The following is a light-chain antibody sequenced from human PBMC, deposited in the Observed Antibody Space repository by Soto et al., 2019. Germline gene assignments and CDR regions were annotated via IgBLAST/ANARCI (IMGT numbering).Light chain of an antibody. CDR2: DAS. CDR3: QQYNSYSSWT. Sequence: EIVLTQSPGTLSLSPGERATLSCRASQSVSSSYLAWYQQKPGQAPRLLIYDASNRATGVPARFSGSGSGTEFTLTISSLQTDDFATYYCQQYNSYSSWTFGQGTKVDIK. V-gene: IGKV3-20*01. J-gene: IGKJ1*01. CDR1: QSVSSSY.